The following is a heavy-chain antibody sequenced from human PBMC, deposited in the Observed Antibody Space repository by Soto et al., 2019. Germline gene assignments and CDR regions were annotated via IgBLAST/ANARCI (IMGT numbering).Heavy chain of an antibody. D-gene: IGHD6-13*01. Sequence: QITLKESGPTLVKPTQTLTLTCTFSGFSLSTSEVGVGWIRQPPGKALELLALLYWDDDKRYNPSLKSRLTITKDTSKIQVVLTLTNMDPVDTATYYCVHRAGMGGNSWLPGHWGQGTLVTVSS. CDR2: LYWDDDK. CDR3: VHRAGMGGNSWLPGH. CDR1: GFSLSTSEVG. V-gene: IGHV2-5*02. J-gene: IGHJ4*02.